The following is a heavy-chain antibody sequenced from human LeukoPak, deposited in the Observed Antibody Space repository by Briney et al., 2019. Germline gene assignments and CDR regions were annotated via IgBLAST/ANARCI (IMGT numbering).Heavy chain of an antibody. J-gene: IGHJ3*02. CDR2: INVITGYI. D-gene: IGHD1-26*01. Sequence: GGSLRLSCAASGFSFENYNMNWVRQAPGKGLEWVAYINVITGYIYYADTLKGRFAISRDNAKKSLFLEMNSLRVEDTAVYYCARDRSGSSSVDDAFDIWGQGIMVTVSS. CDR3: ARDRSGSSSVDDAFDI. CDR1: GFSFENYN. V-gene: IGHV3-21*04.